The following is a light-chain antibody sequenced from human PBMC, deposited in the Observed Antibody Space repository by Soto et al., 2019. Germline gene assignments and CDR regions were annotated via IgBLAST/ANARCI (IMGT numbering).Light chain of an antibody. CDR2: EVT. V-gene: IGLV2-8*01. J-gene: IGLJ1*01. CDR3: SSFGARNNI. Sequence: QSALTQPPSASGSPGQSVTISCTGTRGDVGRYNYVSWYQQHPGKAPKLIIYEVTKRPSGVPDRFSGSKSGNTASLTVSGLQPEDEADYYCSSFGARNNIFGTGTKLTVL. CDR1: RGDVGRYNY.